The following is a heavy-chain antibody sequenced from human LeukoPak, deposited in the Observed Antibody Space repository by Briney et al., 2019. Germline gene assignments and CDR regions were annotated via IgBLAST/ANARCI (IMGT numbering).Heavy chain of an antibody. CDR2: ISGGGDAT. D-gene: IGHD1-26*01. V-gene: IGHV3-23*01. CDR3: ASTSWELPDY. Sequence: GGSLRLSCAASGFTFSNYAMSWVRQAPGEGLEWVSAISGGGDATYYADSVEGRFTISRDNSKNMLYLQMNSLRAEDTAVYYCASTSWELPDYWGQGTLVTVSS. CDR1: GFTFSNYA. J-gene: IGHJ4*02.